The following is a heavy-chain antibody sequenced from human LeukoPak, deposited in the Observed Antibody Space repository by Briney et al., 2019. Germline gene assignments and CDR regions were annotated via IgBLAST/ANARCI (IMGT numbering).Heavy chain of an antibody. CDR2: ISAYNGNT. CDR1: GYTFTSYG. V-gene: IGHV1-18*01. Sequence: ASVKVSCKASGYTFTSYGISWVRQAPGQGLEWMGWISAYNGNTNYARKLQGRVTMTTDTSTSTAYMELRSLRSDDTAVYYCARDLLTTIFGVVTNNFDYWGQGTLVTVSS. D-gene: IGHD3-3*01. J-gene: IGHJ4*02. CDR3: ARDLLTTIFGVVTNNFDY.